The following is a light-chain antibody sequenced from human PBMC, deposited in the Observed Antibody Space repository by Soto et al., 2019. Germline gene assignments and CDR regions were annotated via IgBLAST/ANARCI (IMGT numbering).Light chain of an antibody. CDR3: QQYNNWPHIT. Sequence: EIVMTQSPATLSVSPGERATLSCRASQSVRGNLAWYQQKPGQAPRLLIYGASTRATGIPARFSGSGSGTEFTLTISSLQSEDFAVYYCQQYNNWPHITFGQGTRLEIK. V-gene: IGKV3-15*01. CDR1: QSVRGN. J-gene: IGKJ5*01. CDR2: GAS.